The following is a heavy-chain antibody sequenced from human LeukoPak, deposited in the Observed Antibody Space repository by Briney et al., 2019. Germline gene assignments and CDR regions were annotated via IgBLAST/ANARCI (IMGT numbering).Heavy chain of an antibody. D-gene: IGHD3-10*01. CDR3: AKGKNTGSYLSHVDY. CDR1: GFTFSSYT. J-gene: IGHJ4*02. Sequence: GGSLRLSCAASGFTFSSYTMHWVRQAPGKGLEWVSLITWDGGSTYYADSVKGRFTISRDNSKNSLYLQMNSLRTEDTALYYCAKGKNTGSYLSHVDYWGQGTLVTVSS. V-gene: IGHV3-43*01. CDR2: ITWDGGST.